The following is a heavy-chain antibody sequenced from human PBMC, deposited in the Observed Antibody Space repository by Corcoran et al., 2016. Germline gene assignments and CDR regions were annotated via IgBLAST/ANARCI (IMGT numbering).Heavy chain of an antibody. Sequence: QVQLQQWGAGLLKPSETLSLTCAVYGGSFSGYYWSWIRQPPGKGLEWIGEINHSGSTNYNPSLKSRVTISVDTSKNQFSLKLSSVTAADTAVYYCAGGPGYSYGNWFDPWGQGTLVTVSS. J-gene: IGHJ5*02. CDR3: AGGPGYSYGNWFDP. V-gene: IGHV4-34*01. CDR2: INHSGST. CDR1: GGSFSGYY. D-gene: IGHD5-18*01.